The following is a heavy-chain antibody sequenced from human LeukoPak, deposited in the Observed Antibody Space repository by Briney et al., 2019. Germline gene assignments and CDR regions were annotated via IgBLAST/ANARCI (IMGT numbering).Heavy chain of an antibody. CDR3: VRPDRIFGVPAAFDA. Sequence: PVKVSCKASGGSFSDYPINWVRQAPGQGLEWLGGIIPKYSASNYAQAFQGRVTITADESTNTVYMEMSGLRPDDTAVYYRVRPDRIFGVPAAFDAWGQGTLVAVSS. CDR2: IIPKYSAS. V-gene: IGHV1-69*13. CDR1: GGSFSDYP. J-gene: IGHJ3*01. D-gene: IGHD3-3*02.